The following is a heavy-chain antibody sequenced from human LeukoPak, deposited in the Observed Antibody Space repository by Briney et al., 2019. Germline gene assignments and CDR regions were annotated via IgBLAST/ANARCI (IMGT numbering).Heavy chain of an antibody. Sequence: GGSLRLSCAASGFTFSSYSMNWVRQAPGKGLEWVSSISSSSSYIYYADSVKGRFTISRDNAKNSLYLQMNSLRAEDTAVYYCARVVGGSTYYFDYWGQGTLVTVSS. V-gene: IGHV3-21*01. CDR3: ARVVGGSTYYFDY. CDR1: GFTFSSYS. CDR2: ISSSSSYI. D-gene: IGHD3-10*01. J-gene: IGHJ4*02.